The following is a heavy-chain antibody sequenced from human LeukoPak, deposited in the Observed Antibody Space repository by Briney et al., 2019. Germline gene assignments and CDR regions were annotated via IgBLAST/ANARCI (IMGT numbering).Heavy chain of an antibody. Sequence: SETLSLTCTVSGGSISSYYWSWIRQPPGKGLEWIGYIYYSGSTNYNPSLKSRVTISVDTSKNQFSLKLTSVTAADTAVYYCARDQRVSRPYYYYYMDVWGKGTTVTISS. CDR3: ARDQRVSRPYYYYYMDV. CDR1: GGSISSYY. J-gene: IGHJ6*03. CDR2: IYYSGST. D-gene: IGHD6-13*01. V-gene: IGHV4-59*12.